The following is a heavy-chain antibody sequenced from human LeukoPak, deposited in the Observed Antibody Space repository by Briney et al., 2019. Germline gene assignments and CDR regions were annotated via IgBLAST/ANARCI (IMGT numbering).Heavy chain of an antibody. CDR3: AKSLYGGCDY. J-gene: IGHJ4*02. V-gene: IGHV3-23*01. CDR1: GFSFSTYA. Sequence: GSLRLSCAASGFSFSTYAMSWVRQAPGKGLEWVSGVNGNGGSTSYAGSVKGRFTIFRDNSKNMVYLQMNSLRVEDTAVYYCAKSLYGGCDYWGQGTVVTVSS. D-gene: IGHD3-16*02. CDR2: VNGNGGST.